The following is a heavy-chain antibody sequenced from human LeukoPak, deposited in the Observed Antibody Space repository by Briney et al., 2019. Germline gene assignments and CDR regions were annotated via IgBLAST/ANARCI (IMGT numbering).Heavy chain of an antibody. CDR1: GGSFSGYY. V-gene: IGHV4-34*01. D-gene: IGHD3-22*01. CDR2: INHSGST. J-gene: IGHJ4*02. Sequence: SETLFLTCAVYGGSFSGYYWSWIRQPPGKGLEWIGEINHSGSTNYNPSLKSRVTISVDTSKNQFSLKLSSVTAADTAVYYCARGKPYYYDSSGYSLDYWGQGTLVTVSS. CDR3: ARGKPYYYDSSGYSLDY.